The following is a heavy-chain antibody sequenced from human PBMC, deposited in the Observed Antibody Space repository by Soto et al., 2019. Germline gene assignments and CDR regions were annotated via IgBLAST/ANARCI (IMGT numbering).Heavy chain of an antibody. CDR1: GGSISSGDYY. Sequence: PSETLSLTCTVSGGSISSGDYYWSRIRQPPGKGLEWIGYIYYSGSTYYNPSLKSRVTISVDTSKNQFSLKLSSVTAADTAVYYCARALETRGDYVWYYFDYWGQGTLVTVSS. CDR2: IYYSGST. J-gene: IGHJ4*02. V-gene: IGHV4-30-4*01. D-gene: IGHD3-16*01. CDR3: ARALETRGDYVWYYFDY.